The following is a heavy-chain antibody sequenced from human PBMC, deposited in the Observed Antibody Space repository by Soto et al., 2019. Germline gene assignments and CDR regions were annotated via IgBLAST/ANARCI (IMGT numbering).Heavy chain of an antibody. CDR2: MSPNSGNT. V-gene: IGHV1-8*01. CDR1: GDTFTSYD. Sequence: ASVKVSCKASGDTFTSYDINWVRQATGQGLEWMGWMSPNSGNTGYAQKFQGRVTMTRNTSISTAYMELSSLRSEDTAVYYCARRAVATFSPFDHWGQGTLVPVSS. J-gene: IGHJ4*02. D-gene: IGHD5-12*01. CDR3: ARRAVATFSPFDH.